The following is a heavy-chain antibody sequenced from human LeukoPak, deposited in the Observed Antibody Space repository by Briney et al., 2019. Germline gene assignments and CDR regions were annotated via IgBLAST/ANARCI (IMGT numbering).Heavy chain of an antibody. CDR3: ARLFSLGYGDLRD. CDR2: IYHSGST. J-gene: IGHJ4*02. V-gene: IGHV4-38-2*01. Sequence: SETLSLTCAVSGYSISSGYYWGWIRQPPGKGLEWIGSIYHSGSTYYNPSLKSRVTISVDTSKNQFSLKLSSVTAADTAVYYCARLFSLGYGDLRDWGQGTLVTASS. CDR1: GYSISSGYY. D-gene: IGHD4-17*01.